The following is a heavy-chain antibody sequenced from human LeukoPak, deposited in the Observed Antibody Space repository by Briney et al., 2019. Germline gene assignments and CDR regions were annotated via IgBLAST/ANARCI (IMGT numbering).Heavy chain of an antibody. D-gene: IGHD3-3*01. J-gene: IGHJ6*02. CDR3: ARGLDFWSGYIYYYYYYGMDV. Sequence: PSQTLSLTCTVSGGSISSGDYYWSRIRQPPGKGLEWIGYIYYSGSTYYNPSLKSRVTISVDTSKNQFSLKLSSVTAADTAVYYCARGLDFWSGYIYYYYYYGMDVWGQGTTVTVSS. CDR1: GGSISSGDYY. CDR2: IYYSGST. V-gene: IGHV4-30-4*01.